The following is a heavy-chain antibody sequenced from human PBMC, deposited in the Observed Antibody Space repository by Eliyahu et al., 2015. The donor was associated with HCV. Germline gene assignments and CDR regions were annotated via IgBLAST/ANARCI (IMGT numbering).Heavy chain of an antibody. CDR2: IKSKTDGGTT. CDR1: XFTXXKAW. J-gene: IGHJ6*03. CDR3: TTGAPGGFDYYLDV. D-gene: IGHD3-10*01. V-gene: IGHV3-15*01. Sequence: EVQLVESGGGLVKPGGSLRLSCAASXFTXXKAWMSWVRQAPGKGLEWNGRIKSKTDGGTTDYAAPVKGRFTISRDDSKSTLYLQMNSLKTEDTAVYYCTTGAPGGFDYYLDVWGQGTTVTVSS.